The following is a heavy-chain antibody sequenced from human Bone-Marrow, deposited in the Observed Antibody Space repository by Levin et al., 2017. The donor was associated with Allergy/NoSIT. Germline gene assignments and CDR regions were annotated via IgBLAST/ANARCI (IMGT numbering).Heavy chain of an antibody. CDR3: ASMTTVTKTYYFDF. CDR2: IYSTGTT. Sequence: SETLSLTCTVSGYSINSGYSWGWVRQPPGKGLEWLGSIYSTGTTYYSPSLKSRVSISTRASKNQFSLQLTSVTAADTAVYYCASMTTVTKTYYFDFWGQGTPVTVSS. D-gene: IGHD4-17*01. CDR1: GYSINSGYS. J-gene: IGHJ4*02. V-gene: IGHV4-38-2*02.